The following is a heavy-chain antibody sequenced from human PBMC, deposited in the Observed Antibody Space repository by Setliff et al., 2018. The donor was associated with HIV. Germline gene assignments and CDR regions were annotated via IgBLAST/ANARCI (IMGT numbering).Heavy chain of an antibody. V-gene: IGHV4-4*07. CDR2: MYTSGST. J-gene: IGHJ4*02. CDR1: GDSISSHY. D-gene: IGHD1-26*01. CDR3: ARGGSGSPFDY. Sequence: SETLSLTCTVSGDSISSHYWSWIRQPAGKGLEWIGRMYTSGSTNYNPSLKSRVTISVDTSKNQFSLKLSSVTAADTAVYYCARGGSGSPFDYWGRGTLVTVSS.